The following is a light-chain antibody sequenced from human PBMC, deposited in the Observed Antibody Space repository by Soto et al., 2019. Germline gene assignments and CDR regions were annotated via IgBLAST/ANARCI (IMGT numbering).Light chain of an antibody. CDR1: QMFLYSSNNKNY. Sequence: EIVLSPYPPALAVSLGWRATTHCKCAQMFLYSSNNKNYLTWYQHKPGQPPKLLIYWASTRKSGVPDRFSGSGSGTDFTLTISSLQAEDVAVYYCQQDYSIPPTFGGGSKVDIK. J-gene: IGKJ4*01. V-gene: IGKV4-1*01. CDR2: WAS. CDR3: QQDYSIPPT.